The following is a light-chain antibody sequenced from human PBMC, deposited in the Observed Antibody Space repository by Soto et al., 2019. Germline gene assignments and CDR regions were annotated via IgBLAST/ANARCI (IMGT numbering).Light chain of an antibody. V-gene: IGLV2-23*02. CDR2: DVS. J-gene: IGLJ3*02. CDR1: SSDIGSYNL. CDR3: CSYAGSSALV. Sequence: QSVLTQPASVSGSPGQSITISCTGTSSDIGSYNLVSWYQQDPGKAPKLLIYDVSERHSGVSNRFSGSKSGNTASLTISGLQVEDEADYYCCSYAGSSALVFGVGTKVTVL.